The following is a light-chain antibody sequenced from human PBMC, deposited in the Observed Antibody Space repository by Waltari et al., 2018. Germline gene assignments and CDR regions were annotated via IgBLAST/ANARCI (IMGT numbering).Light chain of an antibody. V-gene: IGLV2-8*01. CDR3: SSYAGSHKLV. CDR2: EVN. CDR1: SSDLGPFDY. Sequence: QSALTQPPSASGSPGQSVTIPCTGTSSDLGPFDYVPWYQQHPSQAPKVMIFEVNQRPSGVPVRFSGSKSGNTASLTVSGLQAVDEADYYCSSYAGSHKLVFGGGTKLTVL. J-gene: IGLJ3*02.